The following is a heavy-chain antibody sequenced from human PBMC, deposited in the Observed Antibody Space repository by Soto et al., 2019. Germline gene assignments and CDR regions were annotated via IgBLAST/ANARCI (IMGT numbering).Heavy chain of an antibody. V-gene: IGHV3-11*01. D-gene: IGHD3-22*01. CDR2: ISPSGSSI. CDR3: ARRYNYDSSGLDP. Sequence: PGGSLRLSCAASGFIFSDYYMSWVRQAPGKGLEWVSYISPSGSSIYYADSVKGRFTISRDNAENSLFLQMNSLRAEDTAIYYCARRYNYDSSGLDPWGQGTPVTVSS. J-gene: IGHJ5*02. CDR1: GFIFSDYY.